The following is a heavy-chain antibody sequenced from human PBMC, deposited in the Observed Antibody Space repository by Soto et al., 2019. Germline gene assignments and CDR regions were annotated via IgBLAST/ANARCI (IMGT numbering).Heavy chain of an antibody. D-gene: IGHD6-13*01. CDR2: TYYRSKWSN. CDR1: GDSVSSNSAA. J-gene: IGHJ4*02. V-gene: IGHV6-1*01. CDR3: ATVTHGQLETYYFDY. Sequence: SQTLSLTCVISGDSVSSNSAAWNWIRQSPSRGLEWLGRTYYRSKWSNEYAASLKSRININSDTSKNQFSLQLNSVTPEDTAVYYCATVTHGQLETYYFDYWGQGTLVTVSS.